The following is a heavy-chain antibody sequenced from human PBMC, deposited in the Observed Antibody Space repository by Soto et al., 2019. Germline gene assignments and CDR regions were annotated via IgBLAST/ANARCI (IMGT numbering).Heavy chain of an antibody. Sequence: SETLSLTCTVSGGSISSSSYYWSWIRQPPGKGLEWIGYIYDSGSTNYNPSLKSGVTISVDTSRNQFSLKLSSVTAADTAVYYCAIDNSVFHYYYYGMDVLGQGTPGNGSS. J-gene: IGHJ6*02. CDR3: AIDNSVFHYYYYGMDV. CDR1: GGSISSSSYY. V-gene: IGHV4-61*01. CDR2: IYDSGST. D-gene: IGHD1-20*01.